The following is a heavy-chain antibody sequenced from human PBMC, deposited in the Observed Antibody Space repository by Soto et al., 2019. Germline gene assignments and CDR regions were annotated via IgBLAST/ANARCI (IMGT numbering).Heavy chain of an antibody. CDR2: ISGSGGST. Sequence: GGSLRLSCAASGFTFSSYAMSWVRQAPGKGLEWVSAISGSGGSTYYADSVKGRFTISRDNSKNTLYLQMNSLRAEDTAVYYCANELRYFDWSAYGMDVWGQGTTVTVSS. J-gene: IGHJ6*02. CDR3: ANELRYFDWSAYGMDV. CDR1: GFTFSSYA. V-gene: IGHV3-23*01. D-gene: IGHD3-9*01.